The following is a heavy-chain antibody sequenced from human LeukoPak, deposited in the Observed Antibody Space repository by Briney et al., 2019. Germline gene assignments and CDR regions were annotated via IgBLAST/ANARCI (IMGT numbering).Heavy chain of an antibody. Sequence: ASVKVSCKASGYTFTNHDINWVRQASGQGLEWMGWMNPKSGNTGYLQKFQGRVTMTRDTSMSTAFMELSSLASEDTAVYYCARGVNSQGTAMVLFDSWGQGSLVTLSA. CDR3: ARGVNSQGTAMVLFDS. D-gene: IGHD5-18*01. J-gene: IGHJ4*02. CDR1: GYTFTNHD. V-gene: IGHV1-8*01. CDR2: MNPKSGNT.